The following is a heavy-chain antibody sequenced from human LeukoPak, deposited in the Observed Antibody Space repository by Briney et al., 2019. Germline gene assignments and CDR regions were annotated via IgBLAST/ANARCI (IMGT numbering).Heavy chain of an antibody. CDR1: GESFNSYY. D-gene: IGHD1-26*01. CDR2: VNHSGST. J-gene: IGHJ6*02. CDR3: ARDLALVGMGARAPYYYYYYGMDV. Sequence: SETLSLTCAVYGESFNSYYWTWIRQSPGKGLEWIEEVNHSGSTDYNPSLESRVTISVDTSKNQFSLNLTSVTAADTAVYYCARDLALVGMGARAPYYYYYYGMDVWGQGTTVTVSS. V-gene: IGHV4-34*01.